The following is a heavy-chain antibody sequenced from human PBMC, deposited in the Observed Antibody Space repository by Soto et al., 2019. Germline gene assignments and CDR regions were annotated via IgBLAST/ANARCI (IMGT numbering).Heavy chain of an antibody. CDR1: GYSFTSYW. V-gene: IGHV5-51*01. Sequence: PGESLKISCKGSGYSFTSYWIGWVRQMPGKGLEWMGIIYPGDSDTRYSPSFQGQVTISADKSISTAYLQWSSLKASDTAMYYCAIQYNWNHDPYNWFDPWGQGTLVTVSS. J-gene: IGHJ5*02. CDR2: IYPGDSDT. CDR3: AIQYNWNHDPYNWFDP. D-gene: IGHD1-20*01.